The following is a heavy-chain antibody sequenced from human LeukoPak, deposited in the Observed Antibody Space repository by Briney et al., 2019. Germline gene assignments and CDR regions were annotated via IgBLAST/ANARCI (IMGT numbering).Heavy chain of an antibody. CDR2: MSPNSGNT. Sequence: ASVKVSCKASGYTFTSYDINWVRQATGQGLEWMGWMSPNSGNTGYAQKFQGRVTITRNTSISTAYMELSSLRSEDTAVYYCARSYYDFWSGSLNWFDPWGQGTLVTVSS. V-gene: IGHV1-8*03. D-gene: IGHD3-3*01. CDR1: GYTFTSYD. CDR3: ARSYYDFWSGSLNWFDP. J-gene: IGHJ5*02.